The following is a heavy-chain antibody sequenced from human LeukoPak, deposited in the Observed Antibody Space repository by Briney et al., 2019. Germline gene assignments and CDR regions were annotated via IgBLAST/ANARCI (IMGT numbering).Heavy chain of an antibody. CDR3: ARGDYSNGYYFDY. CDR2: TYHSGST. Sequence: SETLSLTCTVSGGSISSGGYYWSWIRQPPGKGLEWIGYTYHSGSTYYNPSLKSRVTISVDRSKNQFSLKLSSVTAADTAVYYCARGDYSNGYYFDYWGQGTLVTVSS. D-gene: IGHD4-11*01. V-gene: IGHV4-30-2*01. CDR1: GGSISSGGYY. J-gene: IGHJ4*02.